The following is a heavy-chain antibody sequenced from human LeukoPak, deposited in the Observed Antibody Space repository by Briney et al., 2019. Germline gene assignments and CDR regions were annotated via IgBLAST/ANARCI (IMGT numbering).Heavy chain of an antibody. Sequence: GGSLRLSCAASGFTVSSNYMSWVRQAPGKGLEWVSVIFSGDTTSYADSVKGRFTISRDNSKNTLYLQMNSLRAEDAAVYYCARGWPSINWGQGTLVTVSS. CDR1: GFTVSSNY. CDR3: ARGWPSIN. V-gene: IGHV3-53*01. J-gene: IGHJ1*01. CDR2: IFSGDTT. D-gene: IGHD3-10*01.